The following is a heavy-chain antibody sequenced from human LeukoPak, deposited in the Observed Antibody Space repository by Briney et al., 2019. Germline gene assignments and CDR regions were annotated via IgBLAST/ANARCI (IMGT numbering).Heavy chain of an antibody. CDR2: IYYSGST. J-gene: IGHJ4*02. Sequence: KPSETLSLTCTVSGGSISSYYWSWIRQPPGKGLEWIGHIYYSGSTNYNPSLKSRVTISIDTSKNQFSLRLSSVTAADTAVYYCARDRAWNYFDYWGQGTLVTVSS. D-gene: IGHD3-3*01. V-gene: IGHV4-59*01. CDR1: GGSISSYY. CDR3: ARDRAWNYFDY.